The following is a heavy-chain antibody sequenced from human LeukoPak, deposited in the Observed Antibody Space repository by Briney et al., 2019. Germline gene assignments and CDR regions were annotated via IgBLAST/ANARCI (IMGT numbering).Heavy chain of an antibody. CDR2: LSGSGTAT. D-gene: IGHD2-21*01. Sequence: GGSLRLSCEASEFTFSRYAMSWIRQAPGTGLEWVSTLSGSGTATYYADSVKGRFTTSRYNSKDTLYLQMDNLRADDTAVYYCAKHLGSHSFLFYYMDVWGKGTSVIVSS. J-gene: IGHJ6*03. CDR1: EFTFSRYA. V-gene: IGHV3-23*01. CDR3: AKHLGSHSFLFYYMDV.